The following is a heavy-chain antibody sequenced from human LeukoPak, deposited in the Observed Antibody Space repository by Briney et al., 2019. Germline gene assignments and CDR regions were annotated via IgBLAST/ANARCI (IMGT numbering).Heavy chain of an antibody. CDR1: GFTFSSYE. V-gene: IGHV3-48*03. J-gene: IGHJ4*01. D-gene: IGHD3-10*01. CDR2: IGSNGGRI. CDR3: ERDIYAVVHSGVFDY. Sequence: GGSLRLSCVASGFTFSSYEMNWVRQAPGKGLEWISYIGSNGGRIYYADSVKGRFTISRDNAKNSLYLQMNSLRAEHPAVYYCERDIYAVVHSGVFDYWGPGALVTVSS.